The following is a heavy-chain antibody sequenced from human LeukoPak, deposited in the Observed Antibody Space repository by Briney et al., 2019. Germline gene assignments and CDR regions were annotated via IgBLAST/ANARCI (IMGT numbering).Heavy chain of an antibody. CDR1: GFTFSDYY. J-gene: IGHJ4*02. V-gene: IGHV3-11*04. CDR2: ISSSGSTI. Sequence: KAGGSLRLSCAASGFTFSDYYMSWIRQAPGKGLEWVSYISSSGSTIYYADSVKGRFTISRDNAKNSLYLQMNSLRAEDTAVYYCARDSPSYSGRLKGHYFDYWGQGTLVTVSS. CDR3: ARDSPSYSGRLKGHYFDY. D-gene: IGHD1-26*01.